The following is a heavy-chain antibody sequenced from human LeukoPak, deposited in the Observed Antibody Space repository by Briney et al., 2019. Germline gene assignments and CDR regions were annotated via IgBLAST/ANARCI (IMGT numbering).Heavy chain of an antibody. Sequence: GGSLRLSCAASGFTFSSYAMSWVRQAPGKGPEWVSAISGSGGSTYYADSVKGRFTISRDNSKNTLYLQMNSLRAEDTAVYYCAKSSVDIVSYPFDYWGQGTLVTVSS. CDR1: GFTFSSYA. J-gene: IGHJ4*02. D-gene: IGHD5/OR15-5a*01. V-gene: IGHV3-23*01. CDR2: ISGSGGST. CDR3: AKSSVDIVSYPFDY.